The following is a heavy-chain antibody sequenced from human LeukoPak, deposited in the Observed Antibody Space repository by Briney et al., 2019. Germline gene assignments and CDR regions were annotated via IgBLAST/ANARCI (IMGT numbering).Heavy chain of an antibody. CDR3: ARGGYTGFDFIFDH. D-gene: IGHD5-12*01. CDR1: GGSINSGGYY. J-gene: IGHJ4*02. CDR2: IYYSGYT. V-gene: IGHV4-31*03. Sequence: PLQTLSLTCTVSGGSINSGGYYWSWIRQHPGKGLEWIGYIYYSGYTSYNPSLKSRVTISVDTSKNQFSLKLSSVTAADTAVYYCARGGYTGFDFIFDHWGQGTLVTVSS.